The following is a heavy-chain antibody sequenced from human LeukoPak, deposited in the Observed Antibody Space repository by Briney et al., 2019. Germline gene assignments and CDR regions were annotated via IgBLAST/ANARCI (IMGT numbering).Heavy chain of an antibody. D-gene: IGHD3-9*01. V-gene: IGHV1-18*01. CDR3: ARGPTSWYYDILTGYSHPYYFDY. CDR1: GYTFTSKG. CDR2: ISAYSGNT. Sequence: GASVTVSCKASGYTFTSKGISRRRQAPGQGLEGMGWISAYSGNTNYAQKLQSRVTITIDTSTSTAYMELRCLRAADTAVYYCARGPTSWYYDILTGYSHPYYFDYGGQGPLVTVSA. J-gene: IGHJ4*02.